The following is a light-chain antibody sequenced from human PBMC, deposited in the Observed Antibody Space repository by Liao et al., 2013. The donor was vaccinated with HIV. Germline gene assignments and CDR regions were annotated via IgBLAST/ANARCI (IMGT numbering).Light chain of an antibody. V-gene: IGLV3-1*01. Sequence: SYEVNQPPSVSVSPGQTASVTCSGDKLGDKYVSWYQQRPGQSPVLVIYEDTKRPSGIPERFSGSNSGNTAILVISGTQVMDEADYYCQAWDRGMGVFGTGTKVTVL. CDR2: EDT. J-gene: IGLJ1*01. CDR1: KLGDKY. CDR3: QAWDRGMGV.